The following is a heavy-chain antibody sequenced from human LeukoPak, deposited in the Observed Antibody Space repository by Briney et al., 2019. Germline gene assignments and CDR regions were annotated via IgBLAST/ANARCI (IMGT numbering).Heavy chain of an antibody. J-gene: IGHJ4*02. V-gene: IGHV1-46*01. CDR1: GYTFTSYY. CDR2: INPSGGST. CDR3: AREGLDY. Sequence: ASVKVSCKASGYTFTSYYMHWVRPAPGQGLEWMGIINPSGGSTSYAQKFQGRVTITTDASITTAYMELSGLRSEDTALYYCAREGLDYWGQGTLVTVSS.